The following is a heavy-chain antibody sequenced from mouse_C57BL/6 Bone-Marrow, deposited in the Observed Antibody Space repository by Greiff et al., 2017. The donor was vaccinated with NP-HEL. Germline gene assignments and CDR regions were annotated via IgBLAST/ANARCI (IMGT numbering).Heavy chain of an antibody. J-gene: IGHJ3*01. V-gene: IGHV1-26*01. D-gene: IGHD2-2*01. CDR1: GYTFTDYY. CDR2: INPNNGGT. Sequence: VQLKQSGPELVKPGASVKISCKASGYTFTDYYMNWVKQSHGKSLEWIGDINPNNGGTSYNQKFKGKATLTVDKSSSTAYMELRSLTSEDSAVYYCARLDGYDGRVFAYWGQGTLVTVSA. CDR3: ARLDGYDGRVFAY.